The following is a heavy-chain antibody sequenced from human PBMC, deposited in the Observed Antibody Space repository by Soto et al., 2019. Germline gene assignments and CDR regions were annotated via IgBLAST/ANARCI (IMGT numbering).Heavy chain of an antibody. CDR3: ARDSPCISTSCYVFRDPVYYYYYGMDV. CDR2: ISAYNGNT. D-gene: IGHD2-2*01. V-gene: IGHV1-18*01. Sequence: ASVKVSCKASGYTFTSYGISWVRQAPGQGLEWMGWISAYNGNTNYAQKLQGRVTMTTDTSTSTAYMELRSLRSDDTAVYYCARDSPCISTSCYVFRDPVYYYYYGMDVWGQGTRVTVSS. J-gene: IGHJ6*02. CDR1: GYTFTSYG.